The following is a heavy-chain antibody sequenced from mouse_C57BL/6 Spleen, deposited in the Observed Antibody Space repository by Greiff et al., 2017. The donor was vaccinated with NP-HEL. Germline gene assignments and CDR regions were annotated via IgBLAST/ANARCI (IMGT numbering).Heavy chain of an antibody. Sequence: EVQLQQSGPELVKPGASVKISCKASGYTFTDYYMNWVKQSHGKSLEWIGDINPNNGGTSYNQKFKGKATLTVDKSSSTAYMELRSLTSEDSAVYYCASHFYFDYWGQGTTLTVSS. CDR3: ASHFYFDY. J-gene: IGHJ2*01. V-gene: IGHV1-26*01. CDR2: INPNNGGT. CDR1: GYTFTDYY.